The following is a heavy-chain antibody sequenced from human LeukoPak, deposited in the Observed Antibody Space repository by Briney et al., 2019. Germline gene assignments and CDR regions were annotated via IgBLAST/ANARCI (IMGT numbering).Heavy chain of an antibody. CDR3: ARGGSYWEADY. D-gene: IGHD1-26*01. CDR2: IYYSGST. V-gene: IGHV4-30-4*08. CDR1: GGSISSGDYY. Sequence: ASETLSLTCTVSGGSISSGDYYWSWIRQPPGKGLEWIGYIYYSGSTYYNPSLKSRVTISVDTSKNQFSLKLSSVTAADTAVYYCARGGSYWEADYWGQGTLVTVSS. J-gene: IGHJ4*02.